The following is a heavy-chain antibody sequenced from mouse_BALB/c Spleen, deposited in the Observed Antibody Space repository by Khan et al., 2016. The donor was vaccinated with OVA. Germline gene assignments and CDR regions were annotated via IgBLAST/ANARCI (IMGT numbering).Heavy chain of an antibody. V-gene: IGHV3-8*02. CDR2: IIYTGYT. Sequence: EVKLEVSGPSLVKPSQTLSLTCSVTGDSITSGYWNWIRKFPGNKLEYMGYIIYTGYTYYNPSLKSRISITRHTSKNQYYLHLNSVTDEDTATYYCARSTYRYAFVYWGQGTLVTVSA. D-gene: IGHD2-14*01. J-gene: IGHJ3*01. CDR1: GDSITSGY. CDR3: ARSTYRYAFVY.